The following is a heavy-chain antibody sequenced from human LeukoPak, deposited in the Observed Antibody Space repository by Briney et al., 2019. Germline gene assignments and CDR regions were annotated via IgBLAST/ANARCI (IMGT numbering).Heavy chain of an antibody. CDR1: GFTFSSYS. CDR2: ISSSSSTI. V-gene: IGHV3-48*01. D-gene: IGHD6-13*01. CDR3: ARVRIAALDY. Sequence: GGSLRPSCAASGFTFSSYSMNWVRQAPGKGLEWVSYISSSSSTIYYADSVKGRFTISRDNAKNSLYLQMNSLRAEDTAVYYCARVRIAALDYWGQGTLVTVSS. J-gene: IGHJ4*02.